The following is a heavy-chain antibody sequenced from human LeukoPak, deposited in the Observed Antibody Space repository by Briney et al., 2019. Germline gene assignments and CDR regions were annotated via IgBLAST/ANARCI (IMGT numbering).Heavy chain of an antibody. V-gene: IGHV3-66*01. CDR2: IYSDGTT. CDR3: VKDGGYSSSWYNWFDP. J-gene: IGHJ5*02. Sequence: GGSLRLSCAASGFTVSSNYMSWVRQAPGKGLEWVSVIYSDGTTYYADSVKGRFTISRDNFKNTLYLQMSSLRAEDTAVYYCVKDGGYSSSWYNWFDPWGQGTLVTVSS. D-gene: IGHD6-13*01. CDR1: GFTVSSNY.